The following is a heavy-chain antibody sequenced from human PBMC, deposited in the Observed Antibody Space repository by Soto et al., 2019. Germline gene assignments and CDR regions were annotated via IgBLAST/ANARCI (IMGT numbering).Heavy chain of an antibody. CDR3: AKGETNSPFDY. V-gene: IGHV4-39*01. CDR1: GGSISSSSYY. CDR2: IYYSGST. D-gene: IGHD1-7*01. Sequence: PSXTLSLTCTVSGGSISSSSYYCGWILQPPGKGLEWIGSIYYSGSTYYNPSLKSRVTISVDTSKNQFSLKLSSVTAADTAVYYCAKGETNSPFDYWGQGTLVTVSS. J-gene: IGHJ4*02.